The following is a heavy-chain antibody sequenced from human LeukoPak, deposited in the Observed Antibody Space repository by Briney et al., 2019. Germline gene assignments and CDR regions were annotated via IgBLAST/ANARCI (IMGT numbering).Heavy chain of an antibody. V-gene: IGHV1-69*05. CDR3: ARGPASGSYVSYYYYMDV. CDR2: IIPIFGTA. CDR1: GGTFSSYA. D-gene: IGHD3-10*01. Sequence: SVKVSCKASGGTFSSYAISWVRQAPGQGLEWMGRIIPIFGTANYAQKFQGRVTITTDESTSTAYMELSSLRSEDTAVYYCARGPASGSYVSYYYYMDVWGKGTTVTVSS. J-gene: IGHJ6*03.